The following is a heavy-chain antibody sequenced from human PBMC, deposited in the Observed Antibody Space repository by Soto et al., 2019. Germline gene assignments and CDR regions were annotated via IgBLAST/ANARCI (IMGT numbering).Heavy chain of an antibody. CDR1: GATFSSYA. CDR3: ARGGEQWLVRDYYYYGMDV. V-gene: IGHV1-69*13. D-gene: IGHD6-19*01. CDR2: IIPIFGTA. J-gene: IGHJ6*02. Sequence: SVKVSCKASGATFSSYAISWVRQAPGQGLEWMGGIIPIFGTANYAQKFQGRVTITADESTSTDYMELSRLRSEDTAVYYCARGGEQWLVRDYYYYGMDVWGQGTTVTVSS.